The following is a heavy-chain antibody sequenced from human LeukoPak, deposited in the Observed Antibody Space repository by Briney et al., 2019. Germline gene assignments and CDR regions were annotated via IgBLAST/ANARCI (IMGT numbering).Heavy chain of an antibody. Sequence: GGSLRLSCAASGFTFSSYSMNWVRQAPGKGVEWVSSISSSSSYIYYADSVKGRFTISRDNAKNSLYLQMNSLRAEDTAVYYCARDRYMTTVAPQLFDYWGQGTLVTVSS. D-gene: IGHD4-17*01. V-gene: IGHV3-21*01. CDR3: ARDRYMTTVAPQLFDY. CDR2: ISSSSSYI. CDR1: GFTFSSYS. J-gene: IGHJ4*02.